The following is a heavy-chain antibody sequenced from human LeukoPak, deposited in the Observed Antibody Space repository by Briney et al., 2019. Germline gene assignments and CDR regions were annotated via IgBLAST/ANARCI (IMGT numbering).Heavy chain of an antibody. D-gene: IGHD4-17*01. CDR3: AKGSAYGDYFDY. CDR1: GFTSDDYA. V-gene: IGHV3-9*02. J-gene: IGHJ4*02. Sequence: LPGRSLRLSCAASGFTSDDYAMHWVRQAPGKGLEWVSGISWNSGSIGYADSVKGRFTISRDNAKNSLYLQMNSLRAEDMALYYCAKGSAYGDYFDYWGQGTLVTVSS. CDR2: ISWNSGSI.